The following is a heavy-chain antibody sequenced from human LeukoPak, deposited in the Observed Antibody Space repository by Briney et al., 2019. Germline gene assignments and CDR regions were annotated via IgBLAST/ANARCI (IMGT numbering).Heavy chain of an antibody. CDR2: ISGSGGST. D-gene: IGHD1-26*01. CDR3: ARDSTYYYFDY. Sequence: GGSLRLSCAASGFTVSSNHMTWIRQPPGKGLEWVSAISGSGGSTYYADSVKGRFTISRDNSKNTVYLQMGSLRDEDTAIYYCARDSTYYYFDYWGQGTLVTVSS. J-gene: IGHJ4*02. CDR1: GFTVSSNH. V-gene: IGHV3-23*01.